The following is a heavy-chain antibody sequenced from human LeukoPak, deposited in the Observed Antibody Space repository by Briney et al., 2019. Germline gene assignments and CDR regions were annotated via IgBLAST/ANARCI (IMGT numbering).Heavy chain of an antibody. Sequence: PSETLSLTCTVSGGSISSYYWSWIRQPPGKGLEWTGNIYYTGSTNYNPSLKSRVTISVDTSKNQFSLKLSSVTAADTAVYYCARQLWYTSSSFAFDIWGQGTMVTVSS. CDR3: ARQLWYTSSSFAFDI. D-gene: IGHD6-6*01. J-gene: IGHJ3*02. CDR2: IYYTGST. CDR1: GGSISSYY. V-gene: IGHV4-59*08.